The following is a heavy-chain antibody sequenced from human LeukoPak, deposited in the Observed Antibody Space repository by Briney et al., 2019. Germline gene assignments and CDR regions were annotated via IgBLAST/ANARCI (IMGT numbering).Heavy chain of an antibody. V-gene: IGHV4-61*02. CDR2: IYATGST. J-gene: IGHJ3*02. CDR3: ARDVVGRDADPDAFDI. CDR1: GGSISSGSHY. Sequence: SETLSLTCTVSGGSISSGSHYWSWLRRPAGKGLEWIGRIYATGSTIYNPSLKSRVTISVDTSKNQFSLKVSSVTAADTALYYCARDVVGRDADPDAFDIWGQGTMVTVSS.